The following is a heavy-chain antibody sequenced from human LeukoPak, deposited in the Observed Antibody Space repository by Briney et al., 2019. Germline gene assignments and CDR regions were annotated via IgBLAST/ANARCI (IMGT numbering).Heavy chain of an antibody. CDR3: ARDTGAYYDSGGLDY. CDR1: GFTFSSYS. CDR2: ISSSSSYI. J-gene: IGHJ4*02. Sequence: AGGSLRPSCAASGFTFSSYSMNWVRQAPGKGLEWVSSISSSSSYIYYADSVKGRFTISRDNAKNSLYLQMNSLRAEDTAVYYCARDTGAYYDSGGLDYWGQGTLVTVSS. V-gene: IGHV3-21*01. D-gene: IGHD3-22*01.